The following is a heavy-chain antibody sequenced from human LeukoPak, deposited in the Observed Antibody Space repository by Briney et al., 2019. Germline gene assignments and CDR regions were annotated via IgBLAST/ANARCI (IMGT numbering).Heavy chain of an antibody. Sequence: PGGSLRLSCAASGFTFSSYAMSWVRQAPGKGLEWVSAISGSGGSTYYADSVKGRFTISRDNSKNTLYLQMNSLRAEDTAVYYCARAKVGPTYYYDSSGYSQSDAFDIWGQGTMVTVSS. D-gene: IGHD3-22*01. CDR2: ISGSGGST. J-gene: IGHJ3*02. CDR3: ARAKVGPTYYYDSSGYSQSDAFDI. V-gene: IGHV3-23*01. CDR1: GFTFSSYA.